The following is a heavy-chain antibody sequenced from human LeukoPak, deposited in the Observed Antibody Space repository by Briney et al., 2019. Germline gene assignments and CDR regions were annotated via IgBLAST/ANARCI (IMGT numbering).Heavy chain of an antibody. J-gene: IGHJ4*02. Sequence: WGSLRLSCTASGFTFSSYAMHWIRQAPGKGLEWVAVISYDGSNKYYADSAKGRFTISRDNSKNPLYLQMNSVRAEDTAVYYCARDSAAATSYYFDYWGQGTLVTVSS. CDR3: ARDSAAATSYYFDY. CDR1: GFTFSSYA. CDR2: ISYDGSNK. V-gene: IGHV3-30*04. D-gene: IGHD6-13*01.